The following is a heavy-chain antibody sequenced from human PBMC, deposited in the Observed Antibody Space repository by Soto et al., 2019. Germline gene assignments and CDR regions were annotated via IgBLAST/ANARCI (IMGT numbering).Heavy chain of an antibody. CDR1: GGSISSYY. V-gene: IGHV4-59*01. CDR2: IYYSGST. Sequence: SEPLSLTCTVSGGSISSYYWSWIRQPPGKGLEWIGYIYYSGSTNYNPSLKSRVTISVDTSKNQFSLKLSSVTAADTAVYYCARLFCSGGSCYFGYFDYWGQGTLVTVSS. J-gene: IGHJ4*02. CDR3: ARLFCSGGSCYFGYFDY. D-gene: IGHD2-15*01.